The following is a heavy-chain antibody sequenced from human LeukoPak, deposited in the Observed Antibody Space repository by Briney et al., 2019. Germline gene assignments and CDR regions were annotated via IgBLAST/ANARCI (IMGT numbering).Heavy chain of an antibody. J-gene: IGHJ3*02. Sequence: SVKVSCKASGFTFSTSAVQWVRQARGQRLEWVGWIIVGTGITNYAQSLQGRVTITRDMSTSTAYMELSSLRSEDTAVYYCAAERYGGISDCCNFEIWGQGTMVTVSS. D-gene: IGHD4-23*01. CDR2: IIVGTGIT. V-gene: IGHV1-58*01. CDR1: GFTFSTSA. CDR3: AAERYGGISDCCNFEI.